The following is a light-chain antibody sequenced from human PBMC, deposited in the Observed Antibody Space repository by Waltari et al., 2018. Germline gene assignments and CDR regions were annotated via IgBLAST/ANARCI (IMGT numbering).Light chain of an antibody. V-gene: IGLV1-40*01. CDR2: GNS. CDR1: RSNSGAVSY. J-gene: IGLJ1*01. CDR3: QAYDISLSGYV. Sequence: VLTRPPSAARPPGPRFPISCTGSRSNSGAVSYSIVYQQLPGTVPKHLTSGNSNRPSGLPDRFSGSKSGPSSSLPITGLQAEDEADYYCQAYDISLSGYVFGPGTKVTVL.